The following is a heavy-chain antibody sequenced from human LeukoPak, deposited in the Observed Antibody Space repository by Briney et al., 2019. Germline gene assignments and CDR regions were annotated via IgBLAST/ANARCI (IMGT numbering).Heavy chain of an antibody. CDR2: IKSEPDGGTT. Sequence: GGSLRLSCAGSGLTFSNAWMSWVRQAPGKGLEWVGRIKSEPDGGTTDYAALVKGKFTISRDDSKNTLYQQMNSLRAEDTALYYCTTDDRGYSYAPRYWGQGTLVTVSS. CDR1: GLTFSNAW. J-gene: IGHJ4*02. V-gene: IGHV3-15*01. CDR3: TTDDRGYSYAPRY. D-gene: IGHD5-18*01.